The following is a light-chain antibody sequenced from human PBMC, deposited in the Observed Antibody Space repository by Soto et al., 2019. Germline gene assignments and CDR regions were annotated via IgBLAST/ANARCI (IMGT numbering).Light chain of an antibody. J-gene: IGKJ1*01. CDR3: QQTYSTPRT. V-gene: IGKV1-39*01. Sequence: IQMTQSPSSLSASVGDRVTISCRASQSIATSLNWYQQKPGKAPNLLIYEASSLQSGVPSGFSGTGSGTDFTLTISSLQPEDFATYYCQQTYSTPRTFGQGTKVDI. CDR1: QSIATS. CDR2: EAS.